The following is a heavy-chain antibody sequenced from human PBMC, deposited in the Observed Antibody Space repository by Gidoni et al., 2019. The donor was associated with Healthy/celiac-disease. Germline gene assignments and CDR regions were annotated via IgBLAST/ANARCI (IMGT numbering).Heavy chain of an antibody. Sequence: QLQLQESGPGLVKPSETLSLTCTVSGGSISSSSYYWGWIRQPPGKGLEWIGSIYYSGSTYYNPSLKSRVTISVDTSKNQFSLKLSSVTAADTAVYYCARHQGGAEWELQGEDFDYWGQGTLVTVSS. J-gene: IGHJ4*02. D-gene: IGHD1-26*01. V-gene: IGHV4-39*01. CDR2: IYYSGST. CDR3: ARHQGGAEWELQGEDFDY. CDR1: GGSISSSSYY.